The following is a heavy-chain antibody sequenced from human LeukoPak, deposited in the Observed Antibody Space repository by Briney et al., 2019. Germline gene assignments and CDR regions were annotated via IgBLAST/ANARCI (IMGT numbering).Heavy chain of an antibody. J-gene: IGHJ4*02. D-gene: IGHD2-2*01. V-gene: IGHV5-10-1*01. CDR2: IDPSDPYT. Sequence: GESRNISCKGSGYSFTSYWISWVRQMPGKGQEWMGRIDPSDPYTNYSPSLQGHVTISADKSISTAYLQWRSLKASDTAMYYCARLSSGIYSDYWGQGSLVTVCS. CDR1: GYSFTSYW. CDR3: ARLSSGIYSDY.